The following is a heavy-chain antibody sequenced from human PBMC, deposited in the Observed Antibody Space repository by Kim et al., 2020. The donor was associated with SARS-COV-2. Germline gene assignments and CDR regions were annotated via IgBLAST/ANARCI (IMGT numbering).Heavy chain of an antibody. Sequence: DFVKGLFTITRDNSKNTLYLQMNSLRAEDTAVYYCAKDRRITMGRGVYDYWGQGTLVTVSS. CDR3: AKDRRITMGRGVYDY. V-gene: IGHV3-23*01. J-gene: IGHJ4*02. D-gene: IGHD3-10*01.